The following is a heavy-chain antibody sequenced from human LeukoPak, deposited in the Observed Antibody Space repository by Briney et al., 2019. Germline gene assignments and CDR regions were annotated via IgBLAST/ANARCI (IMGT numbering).Heavy chain of an antibody. CDR1: GFTFSSYE. D-gene: IGHD4-17*01. J-gene: IGHJ6*02. CDR3: ARDFTTVYYYGMDV. Sequence: GGSLRLSCAASGFTFSSYEMNWVRQAPGKGLEWVSYISSSGSTIYYADSVKGRFTISRDNAKNSLYLQMNSLRAEDTAVYYCARDFTTVYYYGMDVWGQGTTVTVSS. V-gene: IGHV3-48*03. CDR2: ISSSGSTI.